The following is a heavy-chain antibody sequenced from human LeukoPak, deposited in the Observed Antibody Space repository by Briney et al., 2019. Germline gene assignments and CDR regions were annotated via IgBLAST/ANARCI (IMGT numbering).Heavy chain of an antibody. J-gene: IGHJ4*02. CDR2: IIPIFGTA. V-gene: IGHV1-69*05. D-gene: IGHD6-13*01. CDR1: GGTFSSYA. Sequence: ASVKVSCKASGGTFSSYAISWVRLAPGQWLEWMGRIIPIFGTANYAQKFQGRVTITTDESTSTAYMELSSLRSEDTAVYYCARGSQQPAFDYWGQGTLVTVSS. CDR3: ARGSQQPAFDY.